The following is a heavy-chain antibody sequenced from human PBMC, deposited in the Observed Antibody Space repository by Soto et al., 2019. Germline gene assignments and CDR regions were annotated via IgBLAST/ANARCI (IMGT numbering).Heavy chain of an antibody. CDR2: IYYSGTT. CDR3: ARCLHCSNGGRFDP. CDR1: GGSISGLY. D-gene: IGHD2-8*01. J-gene: IGHJ5*02. Sequence: SETLSLTCSVSGGSISGLYWSWVRQPPGRGLEWIGWIYYSGTTNYNPSLKSRVTMSVDTSKNQFSLKLSSVTAADTAVYYCARCLHCSNGGRFDPWGQGALVTVSS. V-gene: IGHV4-59*08.